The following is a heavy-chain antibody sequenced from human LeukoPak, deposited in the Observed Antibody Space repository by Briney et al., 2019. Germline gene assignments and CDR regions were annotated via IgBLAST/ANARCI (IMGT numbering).Heavy chain of an antibody. D-gene: IGHD1-1*01. V-gene: IGHV4-39*01. CDR3: ADGSGDI. Sequence: KPSETLSLTCTVSGGSISSSSYYWGWIRQPPGKGLEWIGSIYYSGSIYYNPSLKSRVTISVDTSKNQYSLKLSSVTAADTAVYYCADGSGDIWGQGTMVTVSS. CDR2: IYYSGSI. CDR1: GGSISSSSYY. J-gene: IGHJ3*02.